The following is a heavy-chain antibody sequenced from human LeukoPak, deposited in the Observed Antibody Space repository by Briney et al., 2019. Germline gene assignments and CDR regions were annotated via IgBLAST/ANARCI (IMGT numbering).Heavy chain of an antibody. CDR3: ARERRGFGELRDYYYYMDV. CDR2: MNPNSGNT. Sequence: GASVKVSCKASGYTFTSYDINWVRQATGQGLEWMGWMNPNSGNTGYAQKFQGRVTMTRNTSISTAYMELSSLRSEDTAVYYCARERRGFGELRDYYYYMDVWGKGTTVTISS. D-gene: IGHD3-10*01. CDR1: GYTFTSYD. V-gene: IGHV1-8*01. J-gene: IGHJ6*03.